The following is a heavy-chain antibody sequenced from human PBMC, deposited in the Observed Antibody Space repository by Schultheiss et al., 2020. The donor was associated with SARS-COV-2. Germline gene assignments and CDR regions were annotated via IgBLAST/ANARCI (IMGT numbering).Heavy chain of an antibody. Sequence: GGSLRLSCAASGFTFSSYDMHWVRQAPGKELEWVAAMSYDGFSKYYVDSVKGRFTISRDSSKNTVHLEMNSLRAEDTAVYYCAREGYTSGRCGNFDKWGQGTLVTVSS. V-gene: IGHV3-30*03. CDR1: GFTFSSYD. J-gene: IGHJ4*02. CDR3: AREGYTSGRCGNFDK. D-gene: IGHD2-15*01. CDR2: MSYDGFSK.